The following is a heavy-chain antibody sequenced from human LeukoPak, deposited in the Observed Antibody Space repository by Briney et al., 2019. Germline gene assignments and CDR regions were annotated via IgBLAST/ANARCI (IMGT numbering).Heavy chain of an antibody. D-gene: IGHD6-19*01. Sequence: PGGSLRLSCAASGFTFSSYAMSWVRQAPGKGLDWVSALSGSGGSTYYADSVKGRFTISRDNSKNTLYLQMNSLRAEDTALYYCVKDQARGSSGWATPVDYWGQGTLVTVSS. V-gene: IGHV3-23*01. CDR1: GFTFSSYA. CDR2: LSGSGGST. CDR3: VKDQARGSSGWATPVDY. J-gene: IGHJ4*02.